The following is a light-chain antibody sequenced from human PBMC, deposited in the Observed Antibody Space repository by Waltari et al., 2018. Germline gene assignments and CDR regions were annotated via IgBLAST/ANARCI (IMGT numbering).Light chain of an antibody. CDR3: QQYNSYPGT. Sequence: DIQMTQSPSTLSASVGDRVTITCRASQRISSWLAWYQQKPGKAPKLLIYKASSLESGVPSRFSGSGSGTEFTLTISSLQPDDFATYYCQQYNSYPGTFGQGTKLEIK. CDR1: QRISSW. J-gene: IGKJ2*01. CDR2: KAS. V-gene: IGKV1-5*03.